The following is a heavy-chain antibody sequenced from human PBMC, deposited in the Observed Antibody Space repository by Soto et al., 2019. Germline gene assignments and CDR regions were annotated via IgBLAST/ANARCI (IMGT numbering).Heavy chain of an antibody. J-gene: IGHJ3*02. CDR1: GFSLSTYV. V-gene: IGHV3-23*01. D-gene: IGHD6-13*01. Sequence: GGSLRLSCVVSGFSLSTYVMSWVRQAPGKGLEWVSTVGRTTSTFYADSVRGRFTNSRDNPNNALFLQMNSLRADDTALYYCAKGILLEPPGTRAFDTWGQGTMVTVSS. CDR2: VGRTTST. CDR3: AKGILLEPPGTRAFDT.